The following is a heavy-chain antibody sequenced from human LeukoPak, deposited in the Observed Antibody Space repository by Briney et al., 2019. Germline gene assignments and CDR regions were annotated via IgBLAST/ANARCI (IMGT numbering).Heavy chain of an antibody. V-gene: IGHV3-74*01. D-gene: IGHD1-1*01. CDR1: GFTFSRYW. CDR2: INTDETST. CDR3: VKDRTREGNRLFEH. J-gene: IGHJ4*02. Sequence: GGSLRLSCAVSGFTFSRYWMHWVRQAPGKGLVWVSRINTDETSTNYADSVKGRFTISRDNAKNTLYLQMNSLRDEDTAVYYCVKDRTREGNRLFEHWGQGTLVTVSS.